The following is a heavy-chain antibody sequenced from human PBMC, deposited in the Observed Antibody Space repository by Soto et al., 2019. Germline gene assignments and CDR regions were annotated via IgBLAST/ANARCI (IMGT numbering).Heavy chain of an antibody. Sequence: PSETLSLTCAAYGGSFSSNYMSWIRQTPGKRLEWNGYTHHSGSTNYNAPFKGRVTMSVDMSQNQISLTLSSVTAADTAVYYCTRHAGLRQWLGREFEPWGQGTLVTVSS. J-gene: IGHJ5*02. D-gene: IGHD6-19*01. CDR2: THHSGST. CDR1: GGSFSSNY. V-gene: IGHV4-59*01. CDR3: TRHAGLRQWLGREFEP.